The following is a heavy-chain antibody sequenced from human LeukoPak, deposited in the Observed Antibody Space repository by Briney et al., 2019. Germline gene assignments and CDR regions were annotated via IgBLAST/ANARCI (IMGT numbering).Heavy chain of an antibody. CDR1: GFTISSYS. CDR2: ISSSSSYI. CDR3: ARDSNGYNGFDY. Sequence: GGSLRLSCAASGFTISSYSMNWVRQAPGKGLEWVSSISSSSSYIYYADSVKGRFTISRDNAKNSLYLQMNSLRAEDTAVYYCARDSNGYNGFDYWGQGTLVTVSS. V-gene: IGHV3-21*01. J-gene: IGHJ4*02. D-gene: IGHD5-24*01.